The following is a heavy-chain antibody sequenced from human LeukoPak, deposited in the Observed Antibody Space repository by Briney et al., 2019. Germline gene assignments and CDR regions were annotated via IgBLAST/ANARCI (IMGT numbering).Heavy chain of an antibody. J-gene: IGHJ4*02. V-gene: IGHV4-59*01. CDR2: IYYTGST. D-gene: IGHD3-22*01. CDR1: GGSINGYY. CDR3: ARFSEYYHSSVHYLDY. Sequence: SETLCLTCTVSGGSINGYYWSWIRQSPGKGLESLGYIYYTGSTNYNPSLKSRVTMSVDTSRNQFFLRLSSVTAADTAVYYCARFSEYYHSSVHYLDYWGQGTLVSVSS.